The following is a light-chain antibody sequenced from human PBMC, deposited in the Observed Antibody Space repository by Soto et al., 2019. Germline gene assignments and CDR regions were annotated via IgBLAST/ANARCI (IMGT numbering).Light chain of an antibody. J-gene: IGKJ1*01. CDR2: KAS. Sequence: DIQMTQCPSTLSALVGDRVTITFGTSPSISNLLAWYQQKPGKAPKLLISKASSLASGVPSRFSASGSGTEFTRTISSLQPDEFATEYGQQHNSYSRTFGQGTKVEIK. CDR3: QQHNSYSRT. V-gene: IGKV1-5*03. CDR1: PSISNL.